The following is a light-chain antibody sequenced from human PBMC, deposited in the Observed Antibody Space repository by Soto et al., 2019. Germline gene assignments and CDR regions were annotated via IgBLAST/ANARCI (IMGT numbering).Light chain of an antibody. Sequence: QSVLTHPASVSGSPGQSITISCTGTSSDVGGYNYVSWYQQHPGKAPKLMIYDVSNRPSGVSNRFSGSKSGNTASLTISGLQAEDEADYYCGSYTSSSTPLVFGTGTKVTVL. CDR3: GSYTSSSTPLV. V-gene: IGLV2-14*01. CDR2: DVS. CDR1: SSDVGGYNY. J-gene: IGLJ1*01.